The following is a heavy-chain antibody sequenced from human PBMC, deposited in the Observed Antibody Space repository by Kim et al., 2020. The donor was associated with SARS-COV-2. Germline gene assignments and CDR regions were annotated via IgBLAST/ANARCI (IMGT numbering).Heavy chain of an antibody. CDR2: ISYDGSNK. V-gene: IGHV3-30*03. Sequence: GGSLRLSCAASGFTFSSYGMHWVRQAPGKGLEGVAVISYDGSNKYYADSVKGRFTISRDNSKNTLYLQMNSLRAEDTAVYYCATPGGGTRYYWGQGTLVTVSS. CDR1: GFTFSSYG. CDR3: ATPGGGTRYY. D-gene: IGHD3-10*01. J-gene: IGHJ4*02.